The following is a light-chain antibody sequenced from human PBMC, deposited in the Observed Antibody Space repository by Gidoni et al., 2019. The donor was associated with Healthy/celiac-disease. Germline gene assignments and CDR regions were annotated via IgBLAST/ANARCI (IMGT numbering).Light chain of an antibody. CDR3: QKYNSAPWT. J-gene: IGKJ1*01. CDR2: AAS. Sequence: DSKMTQSPSSLSASVGYRVTITCRASQGISNYLAWYQQKPGKVPKLLMYAASTLQSGGPSRFSGSGSGTDFTLTISSLQPEDVATYYCQKYNSAPWTFXQXTKVEIK. CDR1: QGISNY. V-gene: IGKV1-27*01.